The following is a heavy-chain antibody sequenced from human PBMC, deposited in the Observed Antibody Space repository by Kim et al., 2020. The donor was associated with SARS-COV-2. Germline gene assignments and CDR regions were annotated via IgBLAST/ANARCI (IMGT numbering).Heavy chain of an antibody. Sequence: GRSLRLSCAASGFTFSSYAMHWVRQAPGKGLEWVAVISYDGSNKYYADSVKGRFTISRDNSKNTLYLQMNSLRAEDTAVYYCARDHYDSSGYYSYFDYWG. V-gene: IGHV3-30*04. D-gene: IGHD3-22*01. J-gene: IGHJ4*01. CDR1: GFTFSSYA. CDR3: ARDHYDSSGYYSYFDY. CDR2: ISYDGSNK.